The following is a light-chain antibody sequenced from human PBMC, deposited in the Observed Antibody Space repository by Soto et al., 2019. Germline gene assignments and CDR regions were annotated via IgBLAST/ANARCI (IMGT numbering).Light chain of an antibody. J-gene: IGKJ1*01. CDR1: QSVSGRY. CDR3: GQFVSSPPRT. Sequence: EIVLTQSPGTLSLSPGERATVSCRASQSVSGRYLAWYQQKPGQAPRLLIYDASTRATGIPDRFSGSGSGTDFTLTINRLEPEDFAVYFCGQFVSSPPRTFGQGTKVDIK. CDR2: DAS. V-gene: IGKV3-20*01.